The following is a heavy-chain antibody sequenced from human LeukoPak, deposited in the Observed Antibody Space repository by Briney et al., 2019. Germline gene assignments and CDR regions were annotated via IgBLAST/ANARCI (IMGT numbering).Heavy chain of an antibody. CDR1: GFTLSVHW. CDR3: ARGHYGMDV. V-gene: IGHV3-7*03. J-gene: IGHJ6*02. CDR2: IKGDGSET. Sequence: PWGSLRLSCAASGFTLSVHWMTWVRQAPGKVMEWVANIKGDGSETYYVDSVKGRFTISRDNAKNSVSLQMNSLRAEDTAVYYCARGHYGMDVWGQGTTVAVSS.